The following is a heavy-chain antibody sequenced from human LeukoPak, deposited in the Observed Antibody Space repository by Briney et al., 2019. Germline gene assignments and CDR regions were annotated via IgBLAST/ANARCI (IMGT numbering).Heavy chain of an antibody. J-gene: IGHJ4*02. CDR2: ISARGCYT. Sequence: GGSLRLSCAGSRRSPISCVRQAPGQGLEWGSVISARGCYTSYADSVRGRLTISRDNSRNRLYLQMISLRPEDTAVYNCAKDTSIGKYCTNGVCSPFDYRGQGTLVTVSS. CDR1: RRSP. D-gene: IGHD2-8*01. V-gene: IGHV3-23*01. CDR3: AKDTSIGKYCTNGVCSPFDY.